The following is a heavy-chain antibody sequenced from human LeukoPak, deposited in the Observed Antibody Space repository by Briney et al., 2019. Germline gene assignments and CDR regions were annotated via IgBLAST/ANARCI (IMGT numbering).Heavy chain of an antibody. J-gene: IGHJ4*02. V-gene: IGHV3-23*01. CDR3: AKGAVAPAME. D-gene: IGHD5-18*01. CDR2: ISVNGGST. CDR1: GFTFTSYG. Sequence: GGSLRLSCAASGFTFTSYGMSRVRQAPGKGLEWVSVISVNGGSTYYADSVKGRFTISRDNSKNTLYLQMNSLTAEDTAVYYCAKGAVAPAMEGGQGILVTVSS.